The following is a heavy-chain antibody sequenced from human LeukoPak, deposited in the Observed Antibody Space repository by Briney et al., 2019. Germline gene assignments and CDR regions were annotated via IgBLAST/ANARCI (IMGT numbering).Heavy chain of an antibody. J-gene: IGHJ4*02. CDR3: ARVQLERRVVDY. CDR1: GYTFTSYD. D-gene: IGHD1-1*01. Sequence: ASVKVSCKASGYTFTSYDINWVRQATGQGLEWMGWMNPNSGGTNYAQKFQGRVTMTRDTSISTAYMELSRLRSDDTAVYYCARVQLERRVVDYWGQGTLVTVSS. CDR2: MNPNSGGT. V-gene: IGHV1-2*02.